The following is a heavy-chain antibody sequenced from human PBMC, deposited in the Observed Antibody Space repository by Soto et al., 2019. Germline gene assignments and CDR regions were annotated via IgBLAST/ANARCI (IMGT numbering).Heavy chain of an antibody. Sequence: QVQLVESGGGVVQPGRSLRLSCAASGFTFSSYGMHWVRQSPGKGLEWVAVISYDGSNKYYAYSVKGRFTISRDNSKNTLYLQMNSLRAEDTAVYYCAKVGVTAYSCGWWGAFDTWGQGTMVPVSS. D-gene: IGHD6-19*01. CDR2: ISYDGSNK. CDR3: AKVGVTAYSCGWWGAFDT. CDR1: GFTFSSYG. V-gene: IGHV3-30*18. J-gene: IGHJ3*02.